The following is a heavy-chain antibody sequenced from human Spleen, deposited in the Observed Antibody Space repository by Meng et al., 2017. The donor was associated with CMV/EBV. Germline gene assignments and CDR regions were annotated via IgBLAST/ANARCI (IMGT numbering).Heavy chain of an antibody. D-gene: IGHD3-22*01. CDR1: AYTFTGYY. Sequence: ASVKVSCKASAYTFTGYYIHWVRQAPGQGLEWMGCNNPNSGGTNYAQKFQGRVTMTRDTSISTAYMDLSRLRSDDTAVYYCARGPQHYYDSSGFQYYFDYWGQGTLVTVS. J-gene: IGHJ4*02. V-gene: IGHV1-2*02. CDR2: NNPNSGGT. CDR3: ARGPQHYYDSSGFQYYFDY.